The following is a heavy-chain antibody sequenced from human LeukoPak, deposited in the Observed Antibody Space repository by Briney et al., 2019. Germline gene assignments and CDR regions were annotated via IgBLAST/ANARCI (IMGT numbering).Heavy chain of an antibody. CDR3: ASALDGSGFDY. Sequence: GESLKISWKGSGYSFTSYWIGWVRQMPGKGLEWMGIIYPSDSDTRCSPSFLGQVTISADKSISTAYLQWSSLKASDTAMYYCASALDGSGFDYWGQGTLVTVSS. V-gene: IGHV5-51*01. J-gene: IGHJ4*02. CDR1: GYSFTSYW. CDR2: IYPSDSDT. D-gene: IGHD3-10*01.